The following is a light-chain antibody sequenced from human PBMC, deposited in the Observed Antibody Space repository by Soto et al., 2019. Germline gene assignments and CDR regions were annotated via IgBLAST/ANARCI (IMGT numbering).Light chain of an antibody. V-gene: IGKV3-11*01. CDR2: DAS. CDR3: QERSNWPRWT. CDR1: QSVGTF. Sequence: EIVLTQSPATLSLSPGERATLSCRASQSVGTFVAWFQQRPGQAPRVLIYDASSRATGIPVRFSGSGSGTDFTLTISSLEPEDFAVYYGQERSNWPRWTFGQGTKVE. J-gene: IGKJ1*01.